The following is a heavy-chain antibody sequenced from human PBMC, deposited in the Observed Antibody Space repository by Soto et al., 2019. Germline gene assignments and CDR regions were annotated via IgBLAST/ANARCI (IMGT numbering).Heavy chain of an antibody. CDR2: ISAYNANT. V-gene: IGHV1-18*01. J-gene: IGHJ6*02. Sequence: ASVKVSCKTSGYSFTSYGVSWVRQAPGQGLEWMGWISAYNANTNYAQKLQGRVTMTTDTSTSTAYMELRNLRSDDTAVYYCARDGYFSYSVCSSSYGTDVWGQGTTVTVSS. CDR3: ARDGYFSYSVCSSSYGTDV. D-gene: IGHD2-8*01. CDR1: GYSFTSYG.